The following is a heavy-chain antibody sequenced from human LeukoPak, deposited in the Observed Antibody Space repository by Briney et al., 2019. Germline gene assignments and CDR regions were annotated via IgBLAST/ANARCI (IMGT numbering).Heavy chain of an antibody. CDR2: INPNSGGT. CDR1: GYTFTGYY. CDR3: ARERGYCDILTGYYRPPYYYMDV. J-gene: IGHJ6*03. Sequence: ASVKVSCKASGYTFTGYYMHWVRQAPGQGLEWMGWINPNSGGTNYAQKFQGRVTMTRDTSISTAYMELSRLRSDDTAVYYCARERGYCDILTGYYRPPYYYMDVWGKGTTVTVSS. V-gene: IGHV1-2*02. D-gene: IGHD3-9*01.